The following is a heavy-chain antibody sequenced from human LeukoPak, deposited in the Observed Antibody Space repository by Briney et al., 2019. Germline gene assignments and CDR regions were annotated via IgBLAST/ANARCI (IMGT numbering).Heavy chain of an antibody. Sequence: GGSLRLSCAASGFSFSTYWMRWVRQAPGKGLKWVANIKQDGSEKYYMDSVKGRFTISRENAKTSLYLQMNSLRAEDTTVCYCAKDMGGGFAVTGIDYWGQGTLVTVSS. CDR3: AKDMGGGFAVTGIDY. CDR2: IKQDGSEK. CDR1: GFSFSTYW. D-gene: IGHD1-20*01. V-gene: IGHV3-7*01. J-gene: IGHJ4*02.